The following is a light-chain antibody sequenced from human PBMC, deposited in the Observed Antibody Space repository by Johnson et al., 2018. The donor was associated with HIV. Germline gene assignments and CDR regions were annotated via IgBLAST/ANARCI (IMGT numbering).Light chain of an antibody. CDR2: DNN. V-gene: IGLV1-51*01. Sequence: SVLTQPPSVSAAPGQKVTISCSGSSSNIGNNYVSWYQQLPGTAPKLLIYDNNKRPSGITDRFSGSKSGTSATLGITGLQTGDEADYYCGTWDSSLNVFGTGTKVTVL. CDR1: SSNIGNNY. J-gene: IGLJ1*01. CDR3: GTWDSSLNV.